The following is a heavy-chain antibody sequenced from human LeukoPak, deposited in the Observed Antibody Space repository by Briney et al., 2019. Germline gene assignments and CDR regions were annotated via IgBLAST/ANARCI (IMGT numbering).Heavy chain of an antibody. CDR1: GFTFSSYW. D-gene: IGHD4-17*01. CDR2: INSDGSST. J-gene: IGHJ5*02. Sequence: PGGSLRLSCAASGFTFSSYWMHWVRQAPGKGLVWVSRINSDGSSTNYADSVKGRFTISRDNAKNTLYLQMNSLRAEDTAVYYCTRDHDGDYVVSWLDPWGQGTLVTVSS. CDR3: TRDHDGDYVVSWLDP. V-gene: IGHV3-74*01.